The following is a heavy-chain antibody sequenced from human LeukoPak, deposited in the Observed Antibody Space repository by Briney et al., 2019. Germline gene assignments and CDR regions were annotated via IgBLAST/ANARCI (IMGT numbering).Heavy chain of an antibody. J-gene: IGHJ6*02. CDR2: IYYSGST. CDR3: FNYYDGTGIDN. D-gene: IGHD3-22*01. Sequence: PSETLSLTCTVSGGSISSSSYYWGWIRQPPGKGLEWIGSIYYSGSTYYNPSLKSRVTISVDTSKNQFSLTLNSVTAADTAVYYCFNYYDGTGIDNWGQGTTVTVSS. CDR1: GGSISSSSYY. V-gene: IGHV4-39*01.